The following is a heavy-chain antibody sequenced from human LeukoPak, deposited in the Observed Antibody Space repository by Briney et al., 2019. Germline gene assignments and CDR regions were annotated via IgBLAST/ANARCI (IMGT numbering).Heavy chain of an antibody. CDR1: GGSISSYY. V-gene: IGHV4-59*01. CDR3: ARAAGGWDLYYYYYGMDV. J-gene: IGHJ6*02. Sequence: PSETLSLTCTVSGGSISSYYWSWIRQPPGKGLEWIGYIYYSGSTNYNPSLKSRVTISVDTSKNQFSLKLSSVTAADTAVYYCARAAGGWDLYYYYYGMDVWGQGTTVTVSS. D-gene: IGHD6-19*01. CDR2: IYYSGST.